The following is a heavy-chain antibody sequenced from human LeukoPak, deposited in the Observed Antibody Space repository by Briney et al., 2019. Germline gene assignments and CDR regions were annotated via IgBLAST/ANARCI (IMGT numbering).Heavy chain of an antibody. J-gene: IGHJ4*02. CDR3: ARQAVAGNGFDY. Sequence: SETLSLTCTVSGSSISSSSYYWGCIRQPPGKGLEWIGTIYYSGNTYYNPSLKSRVSISVDTSKNQFSLKLSSVTAADTAVYYCARQAVAGNGFDYWGQGTLVTVSS. V-gene: IGHV4-39*01. D-gene: IGHD6-19*01. CDR2: IYYSGNT. CDR1: GSSISSSSYY.